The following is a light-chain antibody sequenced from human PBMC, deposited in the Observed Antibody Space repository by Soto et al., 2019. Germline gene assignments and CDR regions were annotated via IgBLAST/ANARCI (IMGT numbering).Light chain of an antibody. Sequence: QLVLTQSSSASASLGSSVKLTCTLSSGHSTYIIAWHQQQPGKAPRYLMKLEGSGSYNKGSGIPDRFSGSSSGADRYLTISNHQFEDEADYYCETWDTNVVVFGGGTKLTVL. CDR2: LEGSGSY. V-gene: IGLV4-60*02. CDR1: SGHSTYI. CDR3: ETWDTNVVV. J-gene: IGLJ2*01.